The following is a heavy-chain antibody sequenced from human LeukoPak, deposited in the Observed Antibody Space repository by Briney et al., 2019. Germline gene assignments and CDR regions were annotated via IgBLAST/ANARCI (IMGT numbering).Heavy chain of an antibody. CDR2: IKEDGSET. V-gene: IGHV3-7*01. CDR1: GFTFSHSW. CDR3: ARRKEVQTTFDY. J-gene: IGHJ4*02. D-gene: IGHD4/OR15-4a*01. Sequence: PGGSLRLSCTASGFTFSHSWMGWVRQAPGKGLEWVANIKEDGSETYYVDSVKGRFTISRDNAKNLLDLQMNSLRAEDTAVYYCARRKEVQTTFDYWGQGTLVTVSS.